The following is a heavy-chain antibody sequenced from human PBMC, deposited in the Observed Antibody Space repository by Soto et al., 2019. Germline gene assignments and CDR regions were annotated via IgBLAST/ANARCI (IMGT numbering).Heavy chain of an antibody. CDR2: ISGSGGST. Sequence: GGSLRLSCAASGFTFSSYAMSWVRQAPGKGLEWVSAISGSGGSTYYADSVKGRFTISRDNSKNTLYLQMNSLRSEDTAVYYCATVGYDYIWGSYRPRGFDPWGQGTLVTVSS. D-gene: IGHD3-16*02. CDR1: GFTFSSYA. J-gene: IGHJ5*02. CDR3: ATVGYDYIWGSYRPRGFDP. V-gene: IGHV3-23*01.